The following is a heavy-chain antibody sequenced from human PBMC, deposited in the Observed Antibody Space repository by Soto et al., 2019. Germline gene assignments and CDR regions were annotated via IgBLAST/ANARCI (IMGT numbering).Heavy chain of an antibody. CDR1: GDSVSSNSAA. CDR2: TYYRSKWYN. V-gene: IGHV6-1*01. Sequence: SQTLSLTCAISGDSVSSNSAAWNWIRQSPSRGLEWLGRTYYRSKWYNDYAVSVKSRITINPDTSKNQFSLQLYSVTPEDTAVYYCARGIAAAGTFRSYYYYGMEVWGQGTNVTGSS. D-gene: IGHD6-13*01. J-gene: IGHJ6*02. CDR3: ARGIAAAGTFRSYYYYGMEV.